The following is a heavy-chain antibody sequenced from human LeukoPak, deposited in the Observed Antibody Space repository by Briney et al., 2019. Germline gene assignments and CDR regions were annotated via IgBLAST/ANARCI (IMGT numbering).Heavy chain of an antibody. CDR1: GYTFTSYG. J-gene: IGHJ4*02. CDR2: ISAYNGNT. V-gene: IGHV1-18*01. Sequence: GASVTVSCTASGYTFTSYGISWVRQPPAQGLEWMGWISAYNGNTNYAQKLQGRVTMTTDTSTSTAYMELRSLRSDDTAVYYCAREGSAWGEYYFDYWGQGTLVTVSS. CDR3: AREGSAWGEYYFDY. D-gene: IGHD3-16*01.